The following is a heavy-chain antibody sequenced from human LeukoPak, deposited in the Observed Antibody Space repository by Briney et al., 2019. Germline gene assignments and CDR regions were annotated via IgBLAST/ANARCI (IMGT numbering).Heavy chain of an antibody. V-gene: IGHV4-4*07. D-gene: IGHD1-1*01. CDR3: ATSQNDDYYYYGMDV. CDR2: VYTSGRT. J-gene: IGHJ6*02. Sequence: SETLSLTCNVSGGSIHSFYWNWLRQPAGKGLEWIGRVYTSGRTIYNPSLKSRVTMSVDASKNLLSLKVTSVSAADTAVYYCATSQNDDYYYYGMDVWGQGTTVTVSS. CDR1: GGSIHSFY.